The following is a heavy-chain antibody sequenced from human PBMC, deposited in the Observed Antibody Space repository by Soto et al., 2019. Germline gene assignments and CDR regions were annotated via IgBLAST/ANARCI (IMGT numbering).Heavy chain of an antibody. V-gene: IGHV4-31*03. CDR2: IYYSGST. CDR3: ARARGPDYGDYSDSFDP. D-gene: IGHD4-17*01. CDR1: GGSISSGGYY. Sequence: QVQLQESGPGLVKPSQTLSLTCTVSGGSISSGGYYWSWIRQHPGKGLEWIGYIYYSGSTYYNPSLESRVTISVDTSKNQFSLKLSSVTAADTAVYYCARARGPDYGDYSDSFDPWGQGTLVTVSS. J-gene: IGHJ5*02.